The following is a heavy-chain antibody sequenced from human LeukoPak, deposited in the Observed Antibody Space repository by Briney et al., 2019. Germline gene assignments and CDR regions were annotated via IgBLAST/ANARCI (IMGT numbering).Heavy chain of an antibody. D-gene: IGHD3-3*01. CDR3: ARGKFLTYYDFWSGDYYYMDV. V-gene: IGHV4-34*01. CDR1: GGSFSGYY. CDR2: INHSGST. J-gene: IGHJ6*03. Sequence: SETLSLTCAVYGGSFSGYYWNWIRQPPGKGLEWIGEINHSGSTNYNPSLKSRVTISLDTSKNQFSLKLSSVTAADTAAYYCARGKFLTYYDFWSGDYYYMDVWGKGTTVTVSS.